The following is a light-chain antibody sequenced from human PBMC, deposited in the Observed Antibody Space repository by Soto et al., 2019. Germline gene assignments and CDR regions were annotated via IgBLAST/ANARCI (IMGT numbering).Light chain of an antibody. CDR3: SSYTSSSTWV. V-gene: IGLV2-14*01. J-gene: IGLJ1*01. Sequence: QSALTQPASVSGSPGQSITISCTGTSSDVGGYNYVSWYQQHPGKAPKLMIYDVSNRPSGVSNRFSGSKSGNTASLIISGLQAEDEADYYCSSYTSSSTWVFGTGTKVTVL. CDR1: SSDVGGYNY. CDR2: DVS.